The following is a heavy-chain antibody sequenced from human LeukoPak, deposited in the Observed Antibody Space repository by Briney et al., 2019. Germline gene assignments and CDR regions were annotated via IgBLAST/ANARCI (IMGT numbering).Heavy chain of an antibody. Sequence: GGSLRLSCAASGFTFSSYGMSWVRQAPGQGLEWVSAISGSGGSTYYADSVKGRFTISRDNAKNSLYLQMNSLRAEDTAVYYCAREGYYDYVWGSYREGFDYWGQGTLVTVSS. CDR3: AREGYYDYVWGSYREGFDY. CDR1: GFTFSSYG. V-gene: IGHV3-23*01. D-gene: IGHD3-16*02. J-gene: IGHJ4*02. CDR2: ISGSGGST.